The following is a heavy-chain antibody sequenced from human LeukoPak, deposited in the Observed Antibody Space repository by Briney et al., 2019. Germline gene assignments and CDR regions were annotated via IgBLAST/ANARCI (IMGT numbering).Heavy chain of an antibody. Sequence: GASVKVSCKASGYTFTSYGISWVRQAPGQGLEWKGWISAYNGNTNYAQKLQGRVTMTTGTSTSTAYMELRSLRSDDTAVYYCARDRYDFWSGYNFDYWGQGTLVTVSS. D-gene: IGHD3-3*01. CDR1: GYTFTSYG. CDR3: ARDRYDFWSGYNFDY. V-gene: IGHV1-18*01. CDR2: ISAYNGNT. J-gene: IGHJ4*02.